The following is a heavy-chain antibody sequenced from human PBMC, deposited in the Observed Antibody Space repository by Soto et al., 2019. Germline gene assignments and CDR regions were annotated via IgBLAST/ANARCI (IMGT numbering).Heavy chain of an antibody. Sequence: QVQLVQSGAEVKAPGDSVRVSCEASGYTFTAYHIHWVRQAPGQGLEWLGWINPKFGDTTYAQDFQGRVSTTRDMSISTGETELNRLTPHDTAIYYGASHKEYYYRRGRGNGPGVRRQGTTATV. CDR1: GYTFTAYH. CDR3: ASHKEYYYRRGRGNGPGV. D-gene: IGHD3-22*01. J-gene: IGHJ6*02. CDR2: INPKFGDT. V-gene: IGHV1-2*02.